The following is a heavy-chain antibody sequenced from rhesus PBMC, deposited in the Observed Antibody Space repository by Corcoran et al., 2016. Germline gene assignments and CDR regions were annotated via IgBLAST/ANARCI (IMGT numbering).Heavy chain of an antibody. J-gene: IGHJ4*01. CDR1: GYHFPSSR. CDR3: ARGGNWGDYFDY. V-gene: IGHV1-200*01. D-gene: IGHD3-34*01. Sequence: QVQLVHSGAEVKTPAASVKLSCKAHGYHFPSSRLTWVILAPVQGLEWMGWMNPNNGNTGYAQKFQGRGTMTRDTSTSTAYMELSSLRSEDTAVYYCARGGNWGDYFDYWGQGVLVTVSS. CDR2: MNPNNGNT.